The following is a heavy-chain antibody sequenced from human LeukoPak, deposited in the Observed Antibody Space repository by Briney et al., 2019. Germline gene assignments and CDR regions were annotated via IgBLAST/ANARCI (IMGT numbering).Heavy chain of an antibody. D-gene: IGHD6-19*01. CDR1: GFTFSSYS. CDR2: ISSSSSYI. J-gene: IGHJ4*02. V-gene: IGHV3-21*01. CDR3: ARDSLIAVAVIDY. Sequence: GGSLRLSCAASGFTFSSYSMNWVRQAPGKGLEWVSSISSSSSYIYYADSVKGRFTISRDNAKNSLYLQMNSLRAEDTAVYYCARDSLIAVAVIDYWGQGTLVTVSS.